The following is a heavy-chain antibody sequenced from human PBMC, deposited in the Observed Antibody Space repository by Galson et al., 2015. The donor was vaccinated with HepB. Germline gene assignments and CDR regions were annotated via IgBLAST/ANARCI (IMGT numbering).Heavy chain of an antibody. CDR3: ATNSPSNGCSSTSCYRPSYGPPDY. CDR2: FDPEDGET. D-gene: IGHD2-2*01. Sequence: SVKVSCKVSGYTLTELSMHWVRQAPGKGLEWMGGFDPEDGETIYAQKFQGRVTMTEDTSTDTAYMELSSLRSEDTAVYYCATNSPSNGCSSTSCYRPSYGPPDYWGQGTLVTVSS. V-gene: IGHV1-24*01. CDR1: GYTLTELS. J-gene: IGHJ4*02.